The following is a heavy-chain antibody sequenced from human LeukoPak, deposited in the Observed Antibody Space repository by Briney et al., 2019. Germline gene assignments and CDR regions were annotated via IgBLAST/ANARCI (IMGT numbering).Heavy chain of an antibody. Sequence: GGSLRLSCAASGFSFTNSWMAWVRQAPGKGLEGVANIKQDGSTKHYADSLKGRVTIPRDNPKNSLYLQMISLRADDTAVYYCARDTDGSLDYWGQGILVTVAS. CDR3: ARDTDGSLDY. CDR1: GFSFTNSW. CDR2: IKQDGSTK. V-gene: IGHV3-7*01. D-gene: IGHD1-26*01. J-gene: IGHJ4*02.